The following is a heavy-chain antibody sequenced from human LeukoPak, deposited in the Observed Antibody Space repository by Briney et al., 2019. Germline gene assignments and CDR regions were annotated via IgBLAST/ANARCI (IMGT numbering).Heavy chain of an antibody. Sequence: ASVKVSCKASGYTFTRYAMHWVRQAPGQRLEWMGWINAGNGNTKYSQKFQGRVTIIRDTSASTAYMELSSLRSEDTAVYYCARANDFSRSYYYGMDVWGQGTTVTVSS. V-gene: IGHV1-3*01. CDR3: ARANDFSRSYYYGMDV. J-gene: IGHJ6*02. CDR1: GYTFTRYA. D-gene: IGHD3-3*01. CDR2: INAGNGNT.